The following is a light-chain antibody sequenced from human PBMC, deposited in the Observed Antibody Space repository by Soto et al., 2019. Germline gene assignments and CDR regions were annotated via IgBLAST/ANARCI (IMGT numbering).Light chain of an antibody. Sequence: QSALTQPASVSGSPGQSVAISCTGTSSDVGAYNFVSWYQHHPGKAPKLIIYEVSNRPSGVSSRFSGSKSGNTASLTISGLQAEDEADYYCTSYRSTTTWVFGGGTKLTVL. V-gene: IGLV2-14*01. CDR3: TSYRSTTTWV. J-gene: IGLJ3*02. CDR1: SSDVGAYNF. CDR2: EVS.